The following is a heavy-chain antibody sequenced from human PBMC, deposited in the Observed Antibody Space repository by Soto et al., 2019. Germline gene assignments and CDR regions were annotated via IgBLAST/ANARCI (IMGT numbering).Heavy chain of an antibody. CDR3: ARDGIVPRYFDWLLDYNWFDP. D-gene: IGHD3-9*01. J-gene: IGHJ5*02. V-gene: IGHV1-3*01. CDR1: GYTFSGHA. Sequence: ASVKVSCKASGYTFSGHAMHWVRQAPGQRLEWMGWINAGNGNTKYSQKFQGRVTITRDTSASTAYMELSSLRSEDTAVYYCARDGIVPRYFDWLLDYNWFDPWGQGTLVTVSS. CDR2: INAGNGNT.